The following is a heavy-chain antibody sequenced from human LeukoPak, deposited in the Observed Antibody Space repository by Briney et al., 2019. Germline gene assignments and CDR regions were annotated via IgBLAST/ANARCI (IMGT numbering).Heavy chain of an antibody. CDR3: ATEGITMVRGVIIIDLDFQH. D-gene: IGHD3-10*01. CDR2: FDPEDGET. CDR1: GYTLTELS. J-gene: IGHJ1*01. Sequence: ASVKVSCKVSGYTLTELSMHWVRQAPGKGLEWMGGFDPEDGETIYAQKFQGRVTMTEDTSTDTAYMALSSLRSEDTAVYYCATEGITMVRGVIIIDLDFQHWGQGTLVTVSS. V-gene: IGHV1-24*01.